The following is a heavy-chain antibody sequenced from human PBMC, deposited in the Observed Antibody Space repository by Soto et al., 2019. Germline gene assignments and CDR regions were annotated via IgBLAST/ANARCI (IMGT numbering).Heavy chain of an antibody. CDR3: ARVRGLRDY. Sequence: SETLSLTCAVYGGSFSGCYWSWIRQPPGKGLEWIGEINHSGSTNYNPSLKSRVTISVDTSKNQFSLKLSSVTAADTAVYYCARVRGLRDYWGQGTLVTVSS. J-gene: IGHJ4*02. CDR1: GGSFSGCY. CDR2: INHSGST. V-gene: IGHV4-34*01. D-gene: IGHD3-10*01.